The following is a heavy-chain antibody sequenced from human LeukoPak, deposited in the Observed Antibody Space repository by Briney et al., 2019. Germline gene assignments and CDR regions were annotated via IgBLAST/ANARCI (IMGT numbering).Heavy chain of an antibody. Sequence: PGGSLRLSCAVSGLTFSSSWMDWVRQAPGKGLEWVASINPDGNKKYSADSVKGRFTISRDNSKNTLYLQMNSLRAEDTAVYYCSRTRDYWGQGTLVTVSS. J-gene: IGHJ4*02. V-gene: IGHV3-7*01. CDR3: SRTRDY. CDR1: GLTFSSSW. CDR2: INPDGNKK. D-gene: IGHD1-7*01.